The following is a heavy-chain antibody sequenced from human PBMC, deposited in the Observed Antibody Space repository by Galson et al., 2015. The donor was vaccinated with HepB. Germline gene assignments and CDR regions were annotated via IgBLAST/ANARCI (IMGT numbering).Heavy chain of an antibody. D-gene: IGHD3-10*01. J-gene: IGHJ3*02. CDR1: GFTFSDYY. Sequence: SLRLSCAASGFTFSDYYMSWIRQAPGKGLEWVSYISSSSSYTNYADSVKGRFTISRDNAKNSLYLQMNSLRAEDTAVYYCARTVDALLWFGELDAFDIWGQGTMVTVSS. V-gene: IGHV3-11*03. CDR3: ARTVDALLWFGELDAFDI. CDR2: ISSSSSYT.